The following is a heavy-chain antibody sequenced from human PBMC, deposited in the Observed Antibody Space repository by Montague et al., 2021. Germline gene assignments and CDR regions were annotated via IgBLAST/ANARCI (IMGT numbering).Heavy chain of an antibody. Sequence: SLRLSCAASGFTFSVYSMHWVRQVPEKGLVWVAHININGSILTYADSVKGRFTISRDNSKSTLWLQLNSLRAEDTGVYYCANSGGGGGSPRWAYWGQGTLVTVSS. CDR2: ININGSIL. D-gene: IGHD2-21*01. CDR1: GFTFSVYS. V-gene: IGHV3-74*03. CDR3: ANSGGGGGSPRWAY. J-gene: IGHJ4*02.